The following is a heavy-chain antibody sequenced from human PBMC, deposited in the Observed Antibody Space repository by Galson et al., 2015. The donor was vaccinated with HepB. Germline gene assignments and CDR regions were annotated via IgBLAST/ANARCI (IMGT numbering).Heavy chain of an antibody. D-gene: IGHD2-15*01. CDR2: IFHTGLT. Sequence: LSLTCAVSGGSISSDSHSWSWIRQPPGKGLEWIGYIFHTGLTYYNPSLKSRVTISLDRSNNKFSLKLSSVTAADTAVYYCARGGYCSGGTCYSLDGMDVWGQGTTVTVSS. CDR1: GGSISSDSHS. V-gene: IGHV4-30-2*01. J-gene: IGHJ6*02. CDR3: ARGGYCSGGTCYSLDGMDV.